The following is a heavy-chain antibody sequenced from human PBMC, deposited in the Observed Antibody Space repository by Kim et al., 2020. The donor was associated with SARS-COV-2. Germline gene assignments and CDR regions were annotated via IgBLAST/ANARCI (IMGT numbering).Heavy chain of an antibody. V-gene: IGHV3-53*01. J-gene: IGHJ1*01. Sequence: SVQGRFTISRDNSKNALYLQMNSLRAEDTAVYYCAREGSSSWYFPRYFQHWGQDTLVTVSS. CDR3: AREGSSSWYFPRYFQH. D-gene: IGHD6-13*01.